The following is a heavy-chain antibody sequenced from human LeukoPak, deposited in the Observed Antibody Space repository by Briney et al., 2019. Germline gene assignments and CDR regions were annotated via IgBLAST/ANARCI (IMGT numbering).Heavy chain of an antibody. J-gene: IGHJ4*02. CDR1: GGSISSYY. Sequence: PSETLSLTCTVSGGSISSYYWSWIRQPPGKGLEWIGYIYYSGNTNYNPSLKSRVTISVDTSKNQFSLRLSSVTAADTAVYYCARLLIYCSSTSCHFDYWGQGTLVTVSS. CDR2: IYYSGNT. D-gene: IGHD2-2*01. V-gene: IGHV4-59*01. CDR3: ARLLIYCSSTSCHFDY.